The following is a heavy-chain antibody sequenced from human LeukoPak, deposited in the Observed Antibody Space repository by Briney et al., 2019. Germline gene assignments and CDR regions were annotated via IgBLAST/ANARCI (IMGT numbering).Heavy chain of an antibody. CDR2: INPNSGGT. J-gene: IGHJ4*02. D-gene: IGHD5-24*01. CDR1: GYTFTGYY. V-gene: IGHV1-2*02. CDR3: ARDPRRDGYNLGGDY. Sequence: ASVKVSCKASGYTFTGYYMHWVRQAPGQGLEWMGWINPNSGGTNYAQKFQGRVTMTRDMSISTAYMELSRLRSDDTAVYYCARDPRRDGYNLGGDYWGQGTLVTVSS.